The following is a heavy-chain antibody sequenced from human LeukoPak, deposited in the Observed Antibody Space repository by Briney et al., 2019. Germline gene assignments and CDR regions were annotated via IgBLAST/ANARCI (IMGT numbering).Heavy chain of an antibody. CDR3: ATSTWYRLPS. CDR2: SRNKADSYTA. Sequence: GGSLRLSCAASGFTFSDSFMSWVRQAPGKGLEWVGRSRNKADSYTAQYAASVEGRFTISRDESKNSLYLQISSLETEDTAVNSGATSTWYRLPSWGKGSLVTVSS. CDR1: GFTFSDSF. V-gene: IGHV3-72*01. D-gene: IGHD6-13*01. J-gene: IGHJ5*02.